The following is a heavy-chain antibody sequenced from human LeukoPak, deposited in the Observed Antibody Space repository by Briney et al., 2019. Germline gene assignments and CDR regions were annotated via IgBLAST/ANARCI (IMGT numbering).Heavy chain of an antibody. J-gene: IGHJ3*02. CDR1: GFTFSSYA. CDR2: ISGSGGST. CDR3: AKTSGESDAFDI. V-gene: IGHV3-23*01. Sequence: GGSLRLSCAASGFTFSSYAMSWVRQAPGKGLEWVSAISGSGGSTYYADSVKGRFTIPRDNSKNTLYLQMNSLRAEDTAVYYCAKTSGESDAFDIWGQGTMVTVSS. D-gene: IGHD3-16*01.